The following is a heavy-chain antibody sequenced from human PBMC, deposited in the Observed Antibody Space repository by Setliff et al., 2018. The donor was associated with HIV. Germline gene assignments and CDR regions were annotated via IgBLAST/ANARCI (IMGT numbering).Heavy chain of an antibody. Sequence: PSETLSLTCTVSGGSISSYCWNWIRQSPGRGLEWIGFIFSSGSTKYNPSLQSRVTMSVDTSKNQFSLKLYSVTAADTAVYYCARGRGSSSSWPIDYWGQGTLVTVSS. J-gene: IGHJ4*02. CDR3: ARGRGSSSSWPIDY. D-gene: IGHD6-13*01. V-gene: IGHV4-4*09. CDR1: GGSISSYC. CDR2: IFSSGST.